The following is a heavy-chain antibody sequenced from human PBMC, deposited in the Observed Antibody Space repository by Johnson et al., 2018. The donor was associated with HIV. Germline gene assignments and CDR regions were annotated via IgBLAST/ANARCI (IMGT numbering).Heavy chain of an antibody. D-gene: IGHD6-19*01. CDR1: GITFSDAW. J-gene: IGHJ3*02. Sequence: VQLVESGGGLVKPGGSLRLSCVASGITFSDAWMSWVRQAPGKGLEWVSGINWNGGSTGYADSVKGRFTISRDNAKNSLYLQMDSLRAEDTAVYYCAKGVRQWSPSDAFDIWGQGTMVTVAS. CDR2: INWNGGST. V-gene: IGHV3-20*04. CDR3: AKGVRQWSPSDAFDI.